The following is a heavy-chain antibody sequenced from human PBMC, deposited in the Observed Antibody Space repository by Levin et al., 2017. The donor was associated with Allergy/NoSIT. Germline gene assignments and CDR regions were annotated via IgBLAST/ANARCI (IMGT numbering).Heavy chain of an antibody. J-gene: IGHJ3*02. CDR1: GYTFTSYD. Sequence: ASVKVSCKASGYTFTSYDINWVRQATGQGLEWMGWMNPNSGNTGYAQKFQGRVTMNRNTSISTAYMELSSLRSEDTAVYYCAINLLGYCSGGSCWEAFDIWGQGTMVTVSS. D-gene: IGHD2-15*01. CDR3: AINLLGYCSGGSCWEAFDI. V-gene: IGHV1-8*01. CDR2: MNPNSGNT.